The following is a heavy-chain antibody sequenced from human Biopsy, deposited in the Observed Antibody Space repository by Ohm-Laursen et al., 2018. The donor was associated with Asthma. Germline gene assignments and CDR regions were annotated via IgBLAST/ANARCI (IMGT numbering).Heavy chain of an antibody. CDR2: MSFDGRQT. V-gene: IGHV3-30*03. CDR1: GFSFNSYG. D-gene: IGHD2-8*01. CDR3: TTDALLYSSADY. Sequence: SLRLSCTASGFSFNSYGMHWVRQAPGKGLEWVAVMSFDGRQTYYADSVKGRFTISRDNSKNTLYLQMNSLRAEDTAVYYCTTDALLYSSADYWGQGTLVTVSS. J-gene: IGHJ4*02.